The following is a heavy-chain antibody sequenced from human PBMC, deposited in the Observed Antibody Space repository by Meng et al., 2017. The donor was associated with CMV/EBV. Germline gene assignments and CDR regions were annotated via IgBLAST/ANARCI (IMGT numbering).Heavy chain of an antibody. CDR1: GGSFSGYS. J-gene: IGHJ4*02. CDR2: IKDTGTT. CDR3: ARGAPGY. Sequence: TLSPTGAVYGGSFSGYSWNWIRQSPAKGLEWIGNIKDTGTTNYNPSLKSRVSILVDTSKNQFSLKLKSVTGADTAIYYCARGAPGYWGQGTLVTVSS. V-gene: IGHV4-34*01.